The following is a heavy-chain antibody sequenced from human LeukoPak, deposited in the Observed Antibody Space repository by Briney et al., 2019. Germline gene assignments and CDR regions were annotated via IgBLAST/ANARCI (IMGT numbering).Heavy chain of an antibody. J-gene: IGHJ3*02. Sequence: SETLSLTCTVSGGSISSYYWSWIRQPPGKGLEWIGYIYYSGSTNYNPPLKSRVTISVDTSKNQFSLKLSSVTAADTAVYYCARRYSYGSRKAFDIWGQGTMVTVSS. V-gene: IGHV4-59*12. CDR1: GGSISSYY. CDR2: IYYSGST. D-gene: IGHD5-18*01. CDR3: ARRYSYGSRKAFDI.